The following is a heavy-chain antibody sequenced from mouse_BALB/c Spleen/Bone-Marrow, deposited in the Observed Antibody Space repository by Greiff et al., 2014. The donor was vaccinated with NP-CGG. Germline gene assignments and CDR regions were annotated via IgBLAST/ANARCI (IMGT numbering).Heavy chain of an antibody. CDR3: ARYDYDVGYFDY. J-gene: IGHJ2*01. D-gene: IGHD2-4*01. Sequence: EVQLVESGPGLVKPSQSLSLICTVTGYSITSDYAWNWIRQFPGDKLEWMGYISYSGSTSYNPSLKSRISITRDISKNQFFLQXXXXXXXDTATYYCARYDYDVGYFDYWGQGTTLTV. V-gene: IGHV3-2*02. CDR1: GYSITSDYA. CDR2: ISYSGST.